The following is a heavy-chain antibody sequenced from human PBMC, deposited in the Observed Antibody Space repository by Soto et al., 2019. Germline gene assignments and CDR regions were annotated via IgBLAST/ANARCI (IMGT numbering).Heavy chain of an antibody. D-gene: IGHD1-26*01. CDR2: ISYDGSNK. J-gene: IGHJ4*02. CDR3: AKDLSYYHDY. CDR1: GCTFISYG. Sequence: VGSLRLSCAASGCTFISYGMRWVRQAPGKGLEWVAVISYDGSNKYYADSVKGRFTISRDNSKNTLYLQMNSLRAEDTAVYYCAKDLSYYHDYWGQGTLVTVSS. V-gene: IGHV3-30*18.